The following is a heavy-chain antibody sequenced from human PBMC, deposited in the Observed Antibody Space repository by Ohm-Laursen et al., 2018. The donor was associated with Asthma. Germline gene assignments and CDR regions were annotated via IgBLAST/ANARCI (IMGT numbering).Heavy chain of an antibody. CDR2: ISTASSFI. J-gene: IGHJ1*01. Sequence: SLRLSCAASGSTFSRYSIHWFRQIPGKGLEWVASISTASSFIYYADSVRGRFTTSRDNARNSVYLQMNSLRAEDTALYYCARIGPEWELPGREYSLHHWGEGTLVTVSS. CDR1: GSTFSRYS. V-gene: IGHV3-21*01. D-gene: IGHD1-26*01. CDR3: ARIGPEWELPGREYSLHH.